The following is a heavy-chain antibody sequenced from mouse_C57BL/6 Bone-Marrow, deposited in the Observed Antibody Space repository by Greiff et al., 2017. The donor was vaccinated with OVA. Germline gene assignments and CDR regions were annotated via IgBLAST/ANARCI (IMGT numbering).Heavy chain of an antibody. CDR3: ARRDDDGYYEGAY. V-gene: IGHV1-7*01. CDR2: INPSSGYT. J-gene: IGHJ3*01. CDR1: GYTFTSYW. D-gene: IGHD2-3*01. Sequence: QVQLQQSGAELAKPGASVKLSCKASGYTFTSYWMHWVKQRPGQGLEWIGYINPSSGYTKYNQKFKDKATLTADKSSSTAYMQLSSLTYEDSAVYDGARRDDDGYYEGAYWGQGTLVTVSA.